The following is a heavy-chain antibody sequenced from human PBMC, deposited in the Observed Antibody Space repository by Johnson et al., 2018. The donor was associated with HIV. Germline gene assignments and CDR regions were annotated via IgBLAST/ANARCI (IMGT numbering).Heavy chain of an antibody. CDR2: ISWNGGST. J-gene: IGHJ3*02. V-gene: IGHV3-20*04. CDR1: GFTFNNAW. CDR3: ASGDELGDDAFDI. D-gene: IGHD7-27*01. Sequence: VQLVESGGGLVKPGGSQRLSCAASGFTFNNAWMSWVRQAPGKGLEWVSGISWNGGSTGYADSVKGRFTISRDNAKNSLYLQMNSLRAEDTALYYCASGDELGDDAFDIWGQGTVVTVSS.